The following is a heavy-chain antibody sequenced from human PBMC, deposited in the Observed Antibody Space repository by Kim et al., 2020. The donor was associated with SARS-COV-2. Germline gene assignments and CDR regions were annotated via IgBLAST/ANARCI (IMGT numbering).Heavy chain of an antibody. CDR3: ARGGGDYFDY. CDR2: N. V-gene: IGHV4-59*09. D-gene: IGHD4-17*01. Sequence: NNYNPPLQSRVTISVDTSKNQFSLKLSSVTAADTAVYYCARGGGDYFDYWGQGTLVTVSS. J-gene: IGHJ4*02.